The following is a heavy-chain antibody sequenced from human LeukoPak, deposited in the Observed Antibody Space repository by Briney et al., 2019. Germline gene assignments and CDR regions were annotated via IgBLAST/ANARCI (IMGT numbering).Heavy chain of an antibody. J-gene: IGHJ4*02. Sequence: SETLSLTCTVSGGSISSYYWSWIRQPAGKGLEWIGRIYISGSTNYNPSLKSRVTMSVDTSKNQFSLKLSSVTAADTAVYYCARERGHYDSSGWLFDYWGQGTLVTVSS. V-gene: IGHV4-4*07. CDR1: GGSISSYY. D-gene: IGHD3-22*01. CDR2: IYISGST. CDR3: ARERGHYDSSGWLFDY.